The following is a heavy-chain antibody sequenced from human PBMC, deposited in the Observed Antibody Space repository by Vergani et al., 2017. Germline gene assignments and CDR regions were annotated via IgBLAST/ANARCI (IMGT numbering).Heavy chain of an antibody. J-gene: IGHJ5*02. V-gene: IGHV5-51*03. Sequence: EVQLVQSGAEVKKPGESLKISCQGSGYSITNYWIAWVRQRPGKGLEWMGIIYACDSDVRYSPSFQGQVTMSVDKSLSTAYLQWSSLKASDTATYYCAKTPDFSSLYSSYNWFDPWGQGTQVTVSS. CDR1: GYSITNYW. CDR2: IYACDSDV. D-gene: IGHD3-3*01. CDR3: AKTPDFSSLYSSYNWFDP.